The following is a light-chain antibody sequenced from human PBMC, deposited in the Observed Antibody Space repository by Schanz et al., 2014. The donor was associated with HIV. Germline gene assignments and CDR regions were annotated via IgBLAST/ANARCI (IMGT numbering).Light chain of an antibody. J-gene: IGLJ3*02. Sequence: QSALTQPASVSGSPGQSITISCTGTSSDVGGYNYVAWYQQHAGKAPKLTIYEVSKRPSGVSNRFSGSKSGNTASLTISGLQAEDEADYYCSSYTSSSTPLVFGGGTKLTVL. CDR1: SSDVGGYNY. V-gene: IGLV2-14*01. CDR3: SSYTSSSTPLV. CDR2: EVS.